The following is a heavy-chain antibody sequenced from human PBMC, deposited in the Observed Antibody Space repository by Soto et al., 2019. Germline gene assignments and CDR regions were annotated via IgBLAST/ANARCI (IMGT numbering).Heavy chain of an antibody. CDR3: ARVGCSGGSCPLDY. CDR2: ISGSGTTI. Sequence: QVQLVESGGGLVKPGGSLRLSCAASAFIISDYYMSWIRQAPGKGLEWVSYISGSGTTIYYADSVKGRFTISRDNAKNSLYLQMSSLRAEDTAVYYCARVGCSGGSCPLDYWGQGTLGTVSS. D-gene: IGHD2-15*01. CDR1: AFIISDYY. V-gene: IGHV3-11*01. J-gene: IGHJ4*02.